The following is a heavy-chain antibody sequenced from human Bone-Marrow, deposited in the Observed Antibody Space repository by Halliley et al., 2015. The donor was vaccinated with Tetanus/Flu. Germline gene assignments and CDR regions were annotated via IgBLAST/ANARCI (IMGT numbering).Heavy chain of an antibody. V-gene: IGHV5-51*01. J-gene: IGHJ4*02. D-gene: IGHD3-10*01. CDR3: ATRYGSGSPAPFDS. Sequence: WMGIFFPGDPQSRYSPSFQGQVTFSADNSISTAYLQWNSLKASDSAIYYCATRYGSGSPAPFDSWGQGTQVIVSS. CDR2: FFPGDPQS.